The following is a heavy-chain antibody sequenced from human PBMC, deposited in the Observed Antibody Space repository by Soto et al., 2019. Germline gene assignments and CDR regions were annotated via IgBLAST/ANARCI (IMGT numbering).Heavy chain of an antibody. CDR2: IYYSGST. Sequence: TVSGGSISSSSYYWGWIRQPPGKGLEWIGSIYYSGSTYYNPSLKSRVTISVDTSKNQFSLKLSSVTAADTAVYYCASLYYYGSGSYNAFDIWGQGTMVTVSS. D-gene: IGHD3-10*01. V-gene: IGHV4-39*01. CDR1: GGSISSSSYY. CDR3: ASLYYYGSGSYNAFDI. J-gene: IGHJ3*02.